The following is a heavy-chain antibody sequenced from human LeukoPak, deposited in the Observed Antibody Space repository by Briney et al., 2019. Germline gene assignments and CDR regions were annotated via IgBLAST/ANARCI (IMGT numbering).Heavy chain of an antibody. J-gene: IGHJ4*02. Sequence: PSETLSLTCTVSGGSISSYCWSWIRQPPGKGLEWIGYIYYSGSTNYNPSLKSRVTISVDTSKNQFSLKLSSVTAADTAVYYCARGDDSSSWPFDYWGQGTLVTVSS. CDR2: IYYSGST. D-gene: IGHD6-13*01. CDR3: ARGDDSSSWPFDY. CDR1: GGSISSYC. V-gene: IGHV4-59*01.